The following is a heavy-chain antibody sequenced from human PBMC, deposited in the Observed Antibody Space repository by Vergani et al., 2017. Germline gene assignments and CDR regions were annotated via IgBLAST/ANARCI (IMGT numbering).Heavy chain of an antibody. J-gene: IGHJ4*02. D-gene: IGHD1-26*01. CDR2: INGGNGNT. CDR1: GYIFTSYA. Sequence: QVQLVQSGAEVKKPGASVKVSCKASGYIFTSYAMHWVRQAPVQRLEWMGWINGGNGNTKYPQKLQGRVTITRDTSASTAYMELSSLRSDDTAVYYCARHPARAQLPSFDYWGQGTLVTVSS. CDR3: ARHPARAQLPSFDY. V-gene: IGHV1-3*01.